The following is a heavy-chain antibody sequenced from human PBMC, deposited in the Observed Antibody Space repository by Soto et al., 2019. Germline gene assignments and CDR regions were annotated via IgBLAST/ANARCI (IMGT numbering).Heavy chain of an antibody. V-gene: IGHV4-34*01. D-gene: IGHD6-19*01. CDR2: INHSGST. J-gene: IGHJ6*02. CDR1: GGSFSGYY. CDR3: ARGRSSGWYPYYYHGMDV. Sequence: SETLSLTCAVYGGSFSGYYWSWIRQPPGKGLEWIGEINHSGSTNYNPSLKSRVTISVDTSKNQFSLKLSSVTAADTAVYYCARGRSSGWYPYYYHGMDVWGQGTTVTVSS.